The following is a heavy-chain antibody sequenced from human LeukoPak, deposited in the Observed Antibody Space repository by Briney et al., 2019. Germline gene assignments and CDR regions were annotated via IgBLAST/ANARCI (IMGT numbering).Heavy chain of an antibody. CDR1: GFTFSTYA. Sequence: GGSLRLSCAASGFTFSTYAMHWVRQAPGKGLKWVSAISASGGNTYYADSMKGRFTISRDNSKNTLYLQMNSLRAEDTAVYYCAKWSGYYYDSSGYVFDIWGQGTMVTVSS. J-gene: IGHJ3*02. CDR2: ISASGGNT. D-gene: IGHD3-22*01. CDR3: AKWSGYYYDSSGYVFDI. V-gene: IGHV3-23*01.